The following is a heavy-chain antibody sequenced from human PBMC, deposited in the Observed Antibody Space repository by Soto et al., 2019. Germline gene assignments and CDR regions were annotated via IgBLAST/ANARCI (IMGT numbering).Heavy chain of an antibody. CDR1: GFTFSTYW. J-gene: IGHJ4*02. V-gene: IGHV3-7*01. CDR2: IKQDGSEE. CDR3: ARLMWWWTG. D-gene: IGHD2-21*01. Sequence: EVQLVESGGGLVQPGGSLRLSCAASGFTFSTYWMSWVRQAPGKGLEWVASIKQDGSEEYYVDSVKGRFTISRDNAKNSLYLQMNSLRAEDKGVYYCARLMWWWTGWGQGTLVTVSS.